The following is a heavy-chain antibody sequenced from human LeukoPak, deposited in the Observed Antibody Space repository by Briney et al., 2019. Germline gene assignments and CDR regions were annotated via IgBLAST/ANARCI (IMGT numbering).Heavy chain of an antibody. Sequence: GGSLRLSCAASGFRFSNFAMSWVRQAPGKGLEWVSLIIGSSGDTLYADSVKGRFTISRDISKNRLYLQMNSLRAEDTALYYCAKGAYDYIEMGYFDYWGQGTLVTVSS. CDR2: IIGSSGDT. CDR1: GFRFSNFA. V-gene: IGHV3-23*01. J-gene: IGHJ4*02. D-gene: IGHD5-12*01. CDR3: AKGAYDYIEMGYFDY.